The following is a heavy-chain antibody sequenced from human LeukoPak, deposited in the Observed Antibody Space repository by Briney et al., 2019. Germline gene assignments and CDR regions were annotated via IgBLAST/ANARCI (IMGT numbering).Heavy chain of an antibody. D-gene: IGHD6-19*01. V-gene: IGHV3-23*01. Sequence: PGGSLRLSCAATGFTFSSYAMSWVRQAPGKGLEWVSAISGSGGSTYYADSVKGRFTISRDNSKNTLYLQMNSLRAEDTAVYYCAKHPYSSGGYYFGYWGQGTLVTVSS. J-gene: IGHJ4*02. CDR1: GFTFSSYA. CDR2: ISGSGGST. CDR3: AKHPYSSGGYYFGY.